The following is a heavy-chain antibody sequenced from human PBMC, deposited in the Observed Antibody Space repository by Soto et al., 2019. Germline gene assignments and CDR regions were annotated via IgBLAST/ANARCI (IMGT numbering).Heavy chain of an antibody. V-gene: IGHV3-30-3*01. CDR3: ASLGRVTTAYYFDY. D-gene: IGHD2-21*02. CDR2: ISYDGSNK. CDR1: GFTFSSYA. J-gene: IGHJ4*02. Sequence: GGSLRLSCAASGFTFSSYAMHWVRQAPGKGLEWVAVISYDGSNKYHADSVKGRFTISRDNSKNTLYLQMNSLRAEDTAVYYCASLGRVTTAYYFDYWGQGTLVTVYS.